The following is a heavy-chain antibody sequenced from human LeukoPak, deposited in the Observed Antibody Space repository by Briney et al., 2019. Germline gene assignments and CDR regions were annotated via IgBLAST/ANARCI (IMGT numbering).Heavy chain of an antibody. CDR1: GYGFTSYW. J-gene: IGHJ3*02. CDR2: IYPGGSDT. D-gene: IGHD2-21*02. Sequence: GESLKISCRGSGYGFTSYWIGWVRRLPAKGLEWMGSIYPGGSDTRYSPSFQGQVTISADKSISTAYLQLSSVTASDTAMYYCTRQGLGSGDGSGAFDIWGQGTMVTVSS. V-gene: IGHV5-51*01. CDR3: TRQGLGSGDGSGAFDI.